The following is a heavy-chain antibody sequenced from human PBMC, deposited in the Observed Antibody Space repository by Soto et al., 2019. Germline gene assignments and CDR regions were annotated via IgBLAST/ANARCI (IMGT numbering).Heavy chain of an antibody. CDR2: IGWDDGE. CDR1: GFSLTTHGVC. J-gene: IGHJ6*02. CDR3: ARTRMYESVHHQFYSGTDG. V-gene: IGHV2-70*13. D-gene: IGHD4-4*01. Sequence: SGPTLVNPTQTLTLTCTFSGFSLTTHGVCVSCIRQPPGKALEWLALIGWDDGEYYNTSLNPRRSVSNDTSKNQLVLTLTNMDPEDTATYFCARTRMYESVHHQFYSGTDGWCPVTTGTESS.